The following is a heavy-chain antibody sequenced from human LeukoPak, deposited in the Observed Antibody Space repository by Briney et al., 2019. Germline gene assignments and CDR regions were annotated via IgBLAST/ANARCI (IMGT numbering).Heavy chain of an antibody. CDR2: ISRSGGST. V-gene: IGHV3-23*01. J-gene: IGHJ4*02. D-gene: IGHD3-22*01. CDR1: GFTFSSYW. Sequence: GGSLRLSCAASGFTFSSYWMSWVLQAPGKGLEWVSAISRSGGSTYYADSVKGRFTISRDNSKNTLYLQMNSLRAEDTAVYYCAKDPTNTMIVVVFFDYWGQGTRVSVPS. CDR3: AKDPTNTMIVVVFFDY.